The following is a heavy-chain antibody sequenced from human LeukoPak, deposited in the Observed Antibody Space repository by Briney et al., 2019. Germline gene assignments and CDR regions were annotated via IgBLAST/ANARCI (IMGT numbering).Heavy chain of an antibody. V-gene: IGHV3-53*01. Sequence: HPGGSLRLSCAASGFTVGDTYMSWVRQVPGKGLEWVSIIYSGANRYYADSVKGRFTISRDNSKNSLYLQMNNLRAEDTAVYYCAHPPHYYGSGSFSLDYWGQGTLVTVSS. CDR3: AHPPHYYGSGSFSLDY. CDR2: IYSGANR. J-gene: IGHJ4*02. D-gene: IGHD3-10*01. CDR1: GFTVGDTY.